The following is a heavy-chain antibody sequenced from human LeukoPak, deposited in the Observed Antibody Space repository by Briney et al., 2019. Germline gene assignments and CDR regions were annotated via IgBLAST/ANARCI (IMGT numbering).Heavy chain of an antibody. D-gene: IGHD1-26*01. Sequence: SETLSLTCAVYGGSFSGYYWSWIRQPPGKGLEWIGEINHSGSTNYNPSLKSRVTISVDTSKSQFSLKLSSVTAADTAVYYCARDRGSYYSFWFDPWGQGTLVTVSS. CDR1: GGSFSGYY. J-gene: IGHJ5*02. CDR3: ARDRGSYYSFWFDP. CDR2: INHSGST. V-gene: IGHV4-34*01.